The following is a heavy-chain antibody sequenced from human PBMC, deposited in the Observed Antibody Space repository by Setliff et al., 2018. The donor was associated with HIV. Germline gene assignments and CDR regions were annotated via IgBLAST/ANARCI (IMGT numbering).Heavy chain of an antibody. D-gene: IGHD6-25*01. Sequence: TLVKPTQTLTLTCTFSGFSLTTSGVGVGWIRQPPGKALEWLALIYWDDDKRYNPSLKNRLTITKDTSKNQVVLIMTNMDPVDTATYYCAREIAAPQGFDYWGQGTLVTVSS. V-gene: IGHV2-5*02. J-gene: IGHJ4*02. CDR1: GFSLTTSGVG. CDR3: AREIAAPQGFDY. CDR2: IYWDDDK.